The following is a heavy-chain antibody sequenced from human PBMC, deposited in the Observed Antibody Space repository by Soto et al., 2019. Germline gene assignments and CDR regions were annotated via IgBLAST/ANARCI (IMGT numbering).Heavy chain of an antibody. CDR3: ARDVLPRYSDSRGS. D-gene: IGHD4-17*01. CDR2: VSFDGNTR. V-gene: IGHV3-30*03. J-gene: IGHJ5*01. Sequence: QVQVVESGGGVVQPGGSLRLSCVASGFAFRSHGMHWARQAPGKGPEWVAGVSFDGNTRNYADSVKGRFTISRDTSRNTPYLHMTSLRPEDTAVYYCARDVLPRYSDSRGSWGPGTQVTVSS. CDR1: GFAFRSHG.